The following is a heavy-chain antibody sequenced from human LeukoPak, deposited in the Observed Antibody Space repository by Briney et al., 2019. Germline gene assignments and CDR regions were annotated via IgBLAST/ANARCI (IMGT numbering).Heavy chain of an antibody. Sequence: GGSLRLSCAASGFTFSSYSMNWVRQAPGKGLEWVSSISSSSSYIYYADSVKGRFTISRDNAKNSLYLQMNSLRAEDTAVYYCARDHPGIPPRFDYWGQGTLVTVSS. CDR1: GFTFSSYS. J-gene: IGHJ4*02. V-gene: IGHV3-21*01. CDR2: ISSSSSYI. D-gene: IGHD6-13*01. CDR3: ARDHPGIPPRFDY.